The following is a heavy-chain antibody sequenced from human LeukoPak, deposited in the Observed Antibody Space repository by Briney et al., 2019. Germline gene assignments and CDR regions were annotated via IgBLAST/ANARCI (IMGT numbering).Heavy chain of an antibody. CDR3: ARAGAAAFWAQISYYYYYMDV. J-gene: IGHJ6*03. Sequence: ASVKVSCKASGYTFTSYDINWVRQATGQGREWMGWMNPNSGNTGYAQKFQGRVTMTRNTSISTAYMELSSLRSEDTAVYYCARAGAAAFWAQISYYYYYMDVWGKGTTVTVSS. CDR2: MNPNSGNT. CDR1: GYTFTSYD. D-gene: IGHD6-13*01. V-gene: IGHV1-8*01.